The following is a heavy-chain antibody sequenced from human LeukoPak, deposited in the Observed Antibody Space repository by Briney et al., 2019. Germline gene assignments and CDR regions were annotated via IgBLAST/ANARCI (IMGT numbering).Heavy chain of an antibody. CDR3: ARYELTDY. J-gene: IGHJ4*02. D-gene: IGHD3-3*01. V-gene: IGHV1-2*02. CDR1: GYTFTGFY. Sequence: ASVKVSCKASGYTFTGFYMHWVRQAPGQGLEWMGWINPNSGGTKYAQKFQGRVTMTRDTSITTAYMELGRLTSDGTAVYYCARYELTDYWGQGTLVTVSS. CDR2: INPNSGGT.